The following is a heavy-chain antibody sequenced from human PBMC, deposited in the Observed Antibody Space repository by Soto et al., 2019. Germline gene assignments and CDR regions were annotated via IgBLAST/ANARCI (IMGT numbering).Heavy chain of an antibody. V-gene: IGHV3-30*18. Sequence: QVQLVESGGGVVQPGRSLRLSCAASGVTFSSYGMHWVRQAPGKGLEWVAVVSYDGSNKYYADSVKGRFSMSRDNSKNALYMQLNGLSAEDTAVYYGEKACGAGYYSWGTLGYDYGRDVYGRGTTVTVCS. D-gene: IGHD3-10*01. CDR3: EKACGAGYYSWGTLGYDYGRDV. CDR2: VSYDGSNK. J-gene: IGHJ6*02. CDR1: GVTFSSYG.